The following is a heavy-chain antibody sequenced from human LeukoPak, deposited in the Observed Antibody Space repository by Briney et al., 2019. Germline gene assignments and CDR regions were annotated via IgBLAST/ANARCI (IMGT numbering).Heavy chain of an antibody. D-gene: IGHD3-22*01. CDR2: IYISATT. J-gene: IGHJ4*02. V-gene: IGHV4-4*07. CDR1: GGSISSYY. Sequence: PSETLSLTCTVSGGSISSYYWSWIRQPAGKGLEWIGRIYISATTNYNPSLKSRVTMSVDTSKNQFSLKLSSVTAADTAVYYCARDGYYYDSSGYYRFDYWGQGTLVTVSS. CDR3: ARDGYYYDSSGYYRFDY.